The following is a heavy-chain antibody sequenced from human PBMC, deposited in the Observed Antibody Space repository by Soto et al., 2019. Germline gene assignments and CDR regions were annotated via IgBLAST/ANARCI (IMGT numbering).Heavy chain of an antibody. CDR3: AKGGYTFAYE. D-gene: IGHD5-18*01. V-gene: IGHV3-53*01. J-gene: IGHJ4*02. CDR2: IYSGGTT. CDR1: GFTVSSND. Sequence: GGSLRLSCGASGFTVSSNDMSWVRQAPGKGLEWVSLIYSGGTTYYADSVKGRFTISRDNSKNTLYLQMNSLRADDTVVYYCAKGGYTFAYEWGQGALVTVSS.